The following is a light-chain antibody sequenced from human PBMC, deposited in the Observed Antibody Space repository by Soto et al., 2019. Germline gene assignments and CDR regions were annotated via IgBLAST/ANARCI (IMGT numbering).Light chain of an antibody. CDR3: QSFDTNRRGSV. J-gene: IGLJ3*02. V-gene: IGLV1-40*01. CDR1: SSNIGAGYD. Sequence: QSVLTQPPSVSGAPGQRVTISCSGTSSNIGAGYDVHWYHQLPGTAPKLLIFGNTNRPSGVPARFSASRSGTSASLAITGLQAEDEADYYCQSFDTNRRGSVFGGGTKLTVL. CDR2: GNT.